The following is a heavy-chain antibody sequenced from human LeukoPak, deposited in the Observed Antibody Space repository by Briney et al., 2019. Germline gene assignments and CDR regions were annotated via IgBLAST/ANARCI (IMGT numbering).Heavy chain of an antibody. CDR2: ISWNSGSI. D-gene: IGHD2-15*01. CDR3: AKEGFAEAKFFDY. Sequence: GGSLRLSCAASGFTFDDYAMHWVRQAPGKGLEWVSGISWNSGSIGYADSVKGRLTISGDNAKNSLYLQMNSLRAEDTALYYCAKEGFAEAKFFDYWGQGTLVTVSS. V-gene: IGHV3-9*01. J-gene: IGHJ4*02. CDR1: GFTFDDYA.